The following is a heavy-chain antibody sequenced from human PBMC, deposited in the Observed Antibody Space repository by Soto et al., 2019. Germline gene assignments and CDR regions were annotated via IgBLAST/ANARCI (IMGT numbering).Heavy chain of an antibody. J-gene: IGHJ4*02. CDR1: GYTFSDHY. CDR3: VRGGPVAGPPSSEAYHPFDL. Sequence: ASVKVSCKTSGYTFSDHYTHWVRQAPGQGLEWMGWINPNSGGTGYAEKFQGRVTMTRDTSISTAYMALNRLTSDDTAVYYCVRGGPVAGPPSSEAYHPFDLWGQGTLVTVSS. CDR2: INPNSGGT. V-gene: IGHV1-2*02. D-gene: IGHD6-19*01.